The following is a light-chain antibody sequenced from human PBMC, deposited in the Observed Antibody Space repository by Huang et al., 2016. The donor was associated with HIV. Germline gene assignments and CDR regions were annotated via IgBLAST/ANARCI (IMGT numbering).Light chain of an antibody. Sequence: DIQMTQSPSSLSASVGDRVTITCQASKDISNYLNWYQQKQGKAPKLLIYDASNLETGVPSRFSGTGSGTDFTFTISSLQPEDIATYYCQQYDNLPRTFGQGTRLEIK. CDR2: DAS. J-gene: IGKJ5*01. CDR3: QQYDNLPRT. CDR1: KDISNY. V-gene: IGKV1-33*01.